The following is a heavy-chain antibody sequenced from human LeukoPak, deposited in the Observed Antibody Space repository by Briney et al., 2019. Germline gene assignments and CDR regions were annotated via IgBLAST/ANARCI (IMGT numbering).Heavy chain of an antibody. CDR2: ISGSGGST. D-gene: IGHD2-15*01. CDR1: GFTFSSYA. Sequence: PGGSLGLSCAASGFTFSSYAMSWVRQAPAKGLEWVSTISGSGGSTYYADSVKGRFTISRDNSRNTLSVQMNSLRADDTAVYFCARDRGFCSGGSCYNSFDPWGQGTLVTVSS. J-gene: IGHJ5*02. CDR3: ARDRGFCSGGSCYNSFDP. V-gene: IGHV3-23*01.